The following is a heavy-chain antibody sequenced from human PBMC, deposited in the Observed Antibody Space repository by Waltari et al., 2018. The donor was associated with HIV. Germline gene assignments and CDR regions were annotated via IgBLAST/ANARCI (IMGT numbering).Heavy chain of an antibody. CDR3: ARTPYDQIYYHYGIDV. CDR2: IYSDGST. Sequence: QVQLQESGPGLVKPSETLSLTCTVSGGSISSYYWSWIRQPPGKGLEWIGYIYSDGSTNYSPSLKSRVTISLDTSKIQFSLKLTSVTAADTAAYYCARTPYDQIYYHYGIDVWGQGTTVTVSS. D-gene: IGHD2-2*01. J-gene: IGHJ6*02. V-gene: IGHV4-59*08. CDR1: GGSISSYY.